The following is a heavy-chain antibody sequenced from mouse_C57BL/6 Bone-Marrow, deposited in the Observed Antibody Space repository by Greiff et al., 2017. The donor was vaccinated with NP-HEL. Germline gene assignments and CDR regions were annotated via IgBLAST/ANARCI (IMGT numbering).Heavy chain of an antibody. CDR1: GYTFTDYY. J-gene: IGHJ4*01. CDR3: ALYDSLTMDY. Sequence: EVQLQQSGPELVKPGASVKISCKASGYTFTDYYMNWVKQSHGKSLEWIGDINPNNGGTSYNQKFKGKATLTVDKSSSTAYMELRSLTSEDSAVYYCALYDSLTMDYWGQGTSVTVSS. CDR2: INPNNGGT. D-gene: IGHD2-4*01. V-gene: IGHV1-26*01.